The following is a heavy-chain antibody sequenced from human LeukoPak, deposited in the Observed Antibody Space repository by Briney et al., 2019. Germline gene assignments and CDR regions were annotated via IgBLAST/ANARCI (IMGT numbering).Heavy chain of an antibody. J-gene: IGHJ4*02. Sequence: GGSLRLSCAASGFTFSSYDMHWVRQATGKGLEWVSAIGTAGDTYYPGSVKGRFTISRENAKNSLYLQMNSLRAGDTAVYYCAKVNYDDSSGFYFEAEIDYWGQGTLVTVSS. V-gene: IGHV3-13*01. CDR1: GFTFSSYD. D-gene: IGHD3-22*01. CDR2: IGTAGDT. CDR3: AKVNYDDSSGFYFEAEIDY.